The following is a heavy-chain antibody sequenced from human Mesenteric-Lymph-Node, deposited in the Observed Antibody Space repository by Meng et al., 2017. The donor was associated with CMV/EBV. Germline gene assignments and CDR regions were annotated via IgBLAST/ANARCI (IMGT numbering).Heavy chain of an antibody. Sequence: GESLKISCAASGFTFNDHYMTWIRQAPGKGLEWVSSISSGGTHRYYADSVTGRFTISRDKARNSLYLQMNSLRGEDTAVYYCARVSTLYDSYGLDVWGQGTTVPSP. CDR3: ARVSTLYDSYGLDV. CDR2: ISSGGTHR. CDR1: GFTFNDHY. V-gene: IGHV3-11*01. D-gene: IGHD3-3*01. J-gene: IGHJ6*02.